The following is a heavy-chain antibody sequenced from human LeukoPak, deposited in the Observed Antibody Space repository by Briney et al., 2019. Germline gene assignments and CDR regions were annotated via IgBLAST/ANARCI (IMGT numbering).Heavy chain of an antibody. CDR1: GFTFSSYW. J-gene: IGHJ4*02. V-gene: IGHV3-7*01. Sequence: GGSLRLSCAASGFTFSSYWMSWVRQAPGKGLEWVANIKQDGSEKYYVDSVKGRFTISRDNAKNSLYLQMNGLRAEDTAVYYCARDSPYCGGDCYSPIGDYWGQGTLVTVSS. CDR3: ARDSPYCGGDCYSPIGDY. D-gene: IGHD2-21*02. CDR2: IKQDGSEK.